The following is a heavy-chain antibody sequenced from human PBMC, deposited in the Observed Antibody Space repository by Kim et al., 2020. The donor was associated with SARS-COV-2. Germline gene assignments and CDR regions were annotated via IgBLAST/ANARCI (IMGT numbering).Heavy chain of an antibody. CDR1: GYSFTSYW. Sequence: GESLKISCKGSGYSFTSYWIGWVRQMPGKGLEWMGIIYPGDSDTRYSPSFQGQVTIPADKPISTAYLQWSSLKASDTAMYYCARHVGIAAAVTLPYHYYGMDVWGQGTTVTVSS. J-gene: IGHJ6*02. CDR2: IYPGDSDT. D-gene: IGHD6-13*01. V-gene: IGHV5-51*01. CDR3: ARHVGIAAAVTLPYHYYGMDV.